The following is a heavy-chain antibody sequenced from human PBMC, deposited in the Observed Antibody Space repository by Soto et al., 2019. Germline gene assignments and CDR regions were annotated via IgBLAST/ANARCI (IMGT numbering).Heavy chain of an antibody. CDR1: GFTFGSYA. V-gene: IGHV3-30-3*01. D-gene: IGHD4-17*01. CDR3: ARAPSTVTTPYYFDY. CDR2: ISYDGSNK. J-gene: IGHJ4*02. Sequence: QVQLVESGGGVVQPGRSLRLSFAASGFTFGSYAMHWVRQAPGKGLDWMAVISYDGSNKYYADSVKGRFTISVKGRFTISRDNSKNTLYLQMNSLRAEDTAVYYCARAPSTVTTPYYFDYWGQGTLVTVSS.